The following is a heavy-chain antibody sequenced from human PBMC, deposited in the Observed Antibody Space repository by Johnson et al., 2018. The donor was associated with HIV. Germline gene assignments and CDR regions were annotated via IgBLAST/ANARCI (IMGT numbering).Heavy chain of an antibody. Sequence: QVQLVESGGGVVQPGRSLRLSCAASGFTFSSYPMNWVRQAPGKGLEWVAVISFDGNNKYYADSVKGRFTLSRDNSKNTLDLQMNSLTIEDTAVFYCAKTRMGGILDAFDLWGQGTMVIVS. CDR3: AKTRMGGILDAFDL. CDR2: ISFDGNNK. D-gene: IGHD3-10*01. CDR1: GFTFSSYP. V-gene: IGHV3-30-3*02. J-gene: IGHJ3*01.